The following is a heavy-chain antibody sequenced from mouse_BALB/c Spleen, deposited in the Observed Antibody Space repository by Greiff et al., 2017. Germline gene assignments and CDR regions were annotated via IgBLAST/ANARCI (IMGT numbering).Heavy chain of an antibody. J-gene: IGHJ2*01. CDR1: GFTFSSYA. D-gene: IGHD2-3*01. CDR2: ISSGGST. V-gene: IGHV5-6-5*01. Sequence: DVQLVESGGGLVKPGGSLKLSCAASGFTFSSYAMSWVRQTPEKRLEWVASISSGGSTYYPDSVKGRFTISRDNARNILYLQMSSLRSEDTAMYYCARGEWLYDGFDYWGQGTTLTVSS. CDR3: ARGEWLYDGFDY.